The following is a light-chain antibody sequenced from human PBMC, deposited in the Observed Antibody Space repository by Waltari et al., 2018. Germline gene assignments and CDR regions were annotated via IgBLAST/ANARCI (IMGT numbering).Light chain of an antibody. CDR2: GAS. Sequence: ELVLTQSPGTLSLSPGERATLSCRASQIVTRTLAWYQQKPGQAPRLLIYGASNRATGIPDRFSGSGSGTDFSLTISRLEPEDFAVYYCQHYLRLPATFGQGTKVEIK. CDR3: QHYLRLPAT. CDR1: QIVTRT. J-gene: IGKJ1*01. V-gene: IGKV3-20*01.